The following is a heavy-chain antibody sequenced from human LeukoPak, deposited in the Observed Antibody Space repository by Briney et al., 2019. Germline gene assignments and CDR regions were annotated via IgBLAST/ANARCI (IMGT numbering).Heavy chain of an antibody. Sequence: GGSRRLSCAASGFTFRNYVMNWVRQAPGKGLEGVSAIGGTDGTTFYAAFVKGRFTISRDNSRNTLYLQMNSLRAEDTAVYYCTKRIDGAGSYYIDFWGQGTVVTVSS. CDR3: TKRIDGAGSYYIDF. D-gene: IGHD3-10*01. J-gene: IGHJ4*02. CDR2: IGGTDGTT. CDR1: GFTFRNYV. V-gene: IGHV3-23*01.